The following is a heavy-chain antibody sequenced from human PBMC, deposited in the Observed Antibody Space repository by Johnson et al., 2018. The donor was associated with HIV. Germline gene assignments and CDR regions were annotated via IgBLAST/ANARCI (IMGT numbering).Heavy chain of an antibody. CDR1: GFTVSSNY. V-gene: IGHV3-30*03. CDR3: ASALCTWGAFDI. J-gene: IGHJ3*02. Sequence: QVQLVESGGGVVRPGGSLRLSCAASGFTVSSNYMSWVRRAPGKGLEWVAVISYDGSNKYYADSVKGRFTISRDNSKNTLYLQMNSLRAEDTAVYYCASALCTWGAFDIWGQGTMVTVSS. D-gene: IGHD2-8*01. CDR2: ISYDGSNK.